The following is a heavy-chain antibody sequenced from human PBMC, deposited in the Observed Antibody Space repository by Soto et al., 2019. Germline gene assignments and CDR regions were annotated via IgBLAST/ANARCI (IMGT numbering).Heavy chain of an antibody. J-gene: IGHJ4*02. V-gene: IGHV1-2*04. D-gene: IGHD2-15*01. CDR2: INPNSGGT. CDR3: ARHYCSGGSCYLALDY. CDR1: GYTFTGYY. Sequence: ASVKVSCKASGYTFTGYYMHRVRQAPGQGLEWMGWINPNSGGTNYAQKFQGWVTMTRDTSISTAYMELSRLRSDDTAVYYCARHYCSGGSCYLALDYWGQGTLVTVSS.